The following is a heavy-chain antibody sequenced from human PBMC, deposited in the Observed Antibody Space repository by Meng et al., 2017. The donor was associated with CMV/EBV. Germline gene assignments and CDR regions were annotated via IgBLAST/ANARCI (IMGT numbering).Heavy chain of an antibody. V-gene: IGHV1-2*02. CDR2: INPNSGGT. CDR1: GYTFTGYY. J-gene: IGHJ3*02. CDR3: ARASSGYGSAFDI. Sequence: ASVKVSCKASGYTFTGYYMHWVRQAPGQGLEWMGWINPNSGGTNYAQKFQGRVTMTRDTSTSTAYMELSRLRSDDTAVYYCARASSGYGSAFDIWGQGTMVTVSS. D-gene: IGHD3-22*01.